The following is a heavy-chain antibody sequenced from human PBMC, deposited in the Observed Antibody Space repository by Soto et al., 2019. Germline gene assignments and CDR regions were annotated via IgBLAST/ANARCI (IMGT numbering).Heavy chain of an antibody. CDR2: ISYDGTNK. CDR3: AKDGGGYNYGYVMLDKYYYGMDV. D-gene: IGHD5-18*01. J-gene: IGHJ6*02. CDR1: GFTFSTYA. V-gene: IGHV3-30-3*01. Sequence: QVQLVESGGGVVQPGRSLRLSCAASGFTFSTYAMHWVRQAPGKGLEWVAVISYDGTNKYYADPVRGRFTISRDNSKITLFLQMNSLRAEDTAVYYCAKDGGGYNYGYVMLDKYYYGMDVWGQGTTVTVSS.